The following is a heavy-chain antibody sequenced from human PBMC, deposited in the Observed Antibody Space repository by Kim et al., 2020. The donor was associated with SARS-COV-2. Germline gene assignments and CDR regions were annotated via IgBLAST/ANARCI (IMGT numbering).Heavy chain of an antibody. J-gene: IGHJ3*02. Sequence: FTISRDNSKNTLYLQMNSLRAEDTAVYYCAKDRVEPRVPAAIPKNAFDIWGQGTMVTVSS. D-gene: IGHD2-2*02. CDR3: AKDRVEPRVPAAIPKNAFDI. V-gene: IGHV3-23*01.